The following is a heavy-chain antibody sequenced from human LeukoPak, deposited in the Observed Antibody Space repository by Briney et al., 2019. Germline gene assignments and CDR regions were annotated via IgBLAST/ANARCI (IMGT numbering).Heavy chain of an antibody. CDR3: ARQEIPAADQGACDI. J-gene: IGHJ3*02. Sequence: PGGSLRLSCAASGFTFSSYGMHWVRQAPGKGLEWVAVIWYDGSNKYYADSVKGRFTISRDNSKNTLYLQMNSLRAEDTAVYYCARQEIPAADQGACDIWVQGTMVTVSS. V-gene: IGHV3-33*01. D-gene: IGHD6-13*01. CDR2: IWYDGSNK. CDR1: GFTFSSYG.